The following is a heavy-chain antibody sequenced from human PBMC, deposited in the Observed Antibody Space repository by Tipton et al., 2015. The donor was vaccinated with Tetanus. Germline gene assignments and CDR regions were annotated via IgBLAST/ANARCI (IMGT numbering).Heavy chain of an antibody. CDR1: GFRFSSDW. J-gene: IGHJ6*02. CDR3: ARYLFAYGMDA. V-gene: IGHV3-7*03. Sequence: QLVQSGGGLVKPGRSLRLSCTASGFRFSSDWMGWVRQAAGKGLEWVAHINRDGSEKACADAVQGRFSISRDSAKNSLSLQMNSLRAEDTAVYYCARYLFAYGMDAWGQGTTVTVSS. CDR2: INRDGSEK.